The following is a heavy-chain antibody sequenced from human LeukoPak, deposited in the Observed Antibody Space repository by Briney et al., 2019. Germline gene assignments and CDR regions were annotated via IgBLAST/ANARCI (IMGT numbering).Heavy chain of an antibody. V-gene: IGHV3-43D*03. J-gene: IGHJ4*02. Sequence: GGSLRPSLAPSGSTFDVYAMTWARQPRGKGRGWVFLISGDGGSTYYADSVKGRFTISRDNSKNSLYLQMNSLRAEDTALYYCAKAQDIVATIEGGFDYWGQGTLVTVSS. CDR2: ISGDGGST. CDR1: GSTFDVYA. D-gene: IGHD5-12*01. CDR3: AKAQDIVATIEGGFDY.